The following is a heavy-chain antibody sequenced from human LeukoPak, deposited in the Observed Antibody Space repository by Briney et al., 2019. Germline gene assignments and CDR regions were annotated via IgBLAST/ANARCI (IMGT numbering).Heavy chain of an antibody. Sequence: ASVKVSCKVSGYTLTELSMHWVRQAPGKGPEWMGGFDPEDGETIYAQKFQGRVTMTEDTSTDTAYMELSSLTSDDTAVYYCATSAFRGVYKFVWGKGTTVTVSS. D-gene: IGHD5-24*01. V-gene: IGHV1-24*01. CDR3: ATSAFRGVYKFV. J-gene: IGHJ6*04. CDR1: GYTLTELS. CDR2: FDPEDGET.